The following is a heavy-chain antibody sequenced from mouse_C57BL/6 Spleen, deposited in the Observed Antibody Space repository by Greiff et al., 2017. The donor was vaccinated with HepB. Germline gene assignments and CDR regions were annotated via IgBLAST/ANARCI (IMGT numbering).Heavy chain of an antibody. V-gene: IGHV1-50*01. CDR1: GYTFTSYW. CDR2: IDPSDSYT. CDR3: AKDSSGRGWFAY. Sequence: QVQLQQPGAELVKPGASVKLSCKASGYTFTSYWMQWVKQRPGQGLEWIGEIDPSDSYTNYNQKFKGKATLTVDTSSSTAYMQLSSLTSEDSAVYYCAKDSSGRGWFAYWGQGTLVTVSA. D-gene: IGHD3-2*02. J-gene: IGHJ3*01.